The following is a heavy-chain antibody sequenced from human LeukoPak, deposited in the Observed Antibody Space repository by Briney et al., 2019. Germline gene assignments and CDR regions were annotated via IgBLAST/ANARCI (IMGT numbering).Heavy chain of an antibody. CDR3: ARDEKGSSSWFTYYYYMDV. J-gene: IGHJ6*03. CDR2: IIPIFGTA. D-gene: IGHD6-13*01. V-gene: IGHV1-69*05. CDR1: GGTFSSYA. Sequence: GSSVKVSCKASGGTFSSYAISWVRQAPGQGLEWMGRIIPIFGTANYAQKFQGRVTITTDESMSTAYMELSSLRAEDTAVYYCARDEKGSSSWFTYYYYMDVWGKGTTVTVSS.